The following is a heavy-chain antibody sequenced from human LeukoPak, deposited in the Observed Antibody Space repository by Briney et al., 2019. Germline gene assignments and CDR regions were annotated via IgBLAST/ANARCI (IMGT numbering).Heavy chain of an antibody. CDR2: INHSGST. D-gene: IGHD3-10*01. V-gene: IGHV4-34*01. Sequence: SETLSLTCAVYGGSFSGYYWSWIRQPPGKGLEWIGEINHSGSTNYNPSLKSRVTISVDTSKNQFSLKLSSVTAADTAVYYCARESYSYYFDYWGQGTLVTVSS. CDR3: ARESYSYYFDY. CDR1: GGSFSGYY. J-gene: IGHJ4*02.